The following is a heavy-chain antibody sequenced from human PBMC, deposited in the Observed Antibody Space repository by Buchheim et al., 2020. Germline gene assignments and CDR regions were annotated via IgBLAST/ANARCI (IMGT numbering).Heavy chain of an antibody. CDR1: GFTFSSYA. CDR3: ARDRGSGWYDPWFDP. J-gene: IGHJ5*02. Sequence: QVQLVESGGGVVQPGRSLRLSCAASGFTFSSYAMHWVRQAPGKGLEWVAVISYDGSNKYYADSVKGRFTISRDNSKHKLYLQMNSLRAVDTAVYYCARDRGSGWYDPWFDPWGQGTL. CDR2: ISYDGSNK. D-gene: IGHD6-19*01. V-gene: IGHV3-30*14.